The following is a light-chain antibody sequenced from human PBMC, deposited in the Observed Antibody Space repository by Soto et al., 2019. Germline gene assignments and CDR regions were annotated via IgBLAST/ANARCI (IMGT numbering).Light chain of an antibody. J-gene: IGLJ1*01. CDR3: QVWDGSRDHSV. CDR2: DDT. V-gene: IGLV3-21*02. CDR1: TIGSES. Sequence: SYELTQPPSVSVAPGQTARISCGGDTIGSESVHWYQQKPGQAPVLVVHDDTDRPSGIPERFSGSSSGTTATLTISRVEAGDEADYYCQVWDGSRDHSVFGTGTKVTVL.